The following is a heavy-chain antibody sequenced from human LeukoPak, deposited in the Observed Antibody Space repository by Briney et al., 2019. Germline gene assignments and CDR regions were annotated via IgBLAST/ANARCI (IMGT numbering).Heavy chain of an antibody. Sequence: GGSLRLSCAASGFXFCSYSINWVRQAPGKGLEWVSFISSGNSYIFYADSVKGRFTISRDNAKNSLFLQMNSLRAEDTAVYYCASSRYYYDSSAYYPDYWGRGTLVTVSS. D-gene: IGHD3-22*01. CDR1: GFXFCSYS. J-gene: IGHJ4*02. CDR3: ASSRYYYDSSAYYPDY. CDR2: ISSGNSYI. V-gene: IGHV3-21*01.